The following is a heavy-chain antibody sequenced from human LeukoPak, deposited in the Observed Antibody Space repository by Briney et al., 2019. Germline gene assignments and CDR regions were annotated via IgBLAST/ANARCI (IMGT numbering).Heavy chain of an antibody. V-gene: IGHV3-21*01. Sequence: KAGGSLRLSCAASGFTFSSYSMNWVRQAPGKGLEWVSSISSSSSYIYYADSVKGRFTISRDNAKNSLYLQMNSLRAEDTAVYYCARRIGVLPSWFGEPFYFDYWGQGTLVTVSS. J-gene: IGHJ4*02. CDR1: GFTFSSYS. D-gene: IGHD3-10*01. CDR3: ARRIGVLPSWFGEPFYFDY. CDR2: ISSSSSYI.